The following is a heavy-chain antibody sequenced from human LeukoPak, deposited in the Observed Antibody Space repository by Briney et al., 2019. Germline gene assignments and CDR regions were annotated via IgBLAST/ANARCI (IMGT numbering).Heavy chain of an antibody. J-gene: IGHJ6*02. Sequence: ASVKVSCKASGYTFTSYGISWVRQAPGQGLEWMGWISAYNGNTNYAQKLQGRVTMTTDTSTSTAYMELRSLRSDDTAVYYCAGSITYWNYVGMDVWGQGTTVTVSS. CDR3: AGSITYWNYVGMDV. D-gene: IGHD1-1*01. CDR2: ISAYNGNT. V-gene: IGHV1-18*01. CDR1: GYTFTSYG.